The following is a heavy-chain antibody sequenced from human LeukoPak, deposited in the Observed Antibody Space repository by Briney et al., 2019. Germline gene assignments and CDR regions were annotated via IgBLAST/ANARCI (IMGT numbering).Heavy chain of an antibody. Sequence: GSLRLSCAASGFTFSSYGMHWVRQAPGKGLEWVALISYSASNKYYAESVKGRFSISRDNSKNTLYLQMNSLRPEDTAVYYCAKSYMDQITTDAFDIWGQGTMVTVSS. CDR2: ISYSASNK. CDR3: AKSYMDQITTDAFDI. CDR1: GFTFSSYG. V-gene: IGHV3-30*18. D-gene: IGHD3-10*01. J-gene: IGHJ3*02.